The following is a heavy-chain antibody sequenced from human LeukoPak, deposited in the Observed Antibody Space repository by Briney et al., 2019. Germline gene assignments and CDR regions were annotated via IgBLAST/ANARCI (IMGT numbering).Heavy chain of an antibody. CDR1: GGSISSDSYF. D-gene: IGHD3-16*01. Sequence: SETLSLTCTVSGGSISSDSYFWSWIRQPAGKGLEWIGRIYSSGSTNYNPSLKSRVTISVDTSKNQFSLKLSSVTAADTAVYYCASYTGGSYYYHYYMDVWGKGTTVTVSS. CDR3: ASYTGGSYYYHYYMDV. CDR2: IYSSGST. J-gene: IGHJ6*03. V-gene: IGHV4-61*02.